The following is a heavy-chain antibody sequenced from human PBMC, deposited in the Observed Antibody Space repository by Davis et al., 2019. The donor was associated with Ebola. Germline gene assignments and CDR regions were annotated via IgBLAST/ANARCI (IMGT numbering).Heavy chain of an antibody. D-gene: IGHD3-9*01. CDR3: TRSHSDWLLTVDY. V-gene: IGHV4-59*01. CDR1: GGSISSYF. Sequence: MPSETLSLTCTVSGGSISSYFWSWILQPPGKGLEWIGYIYYSGSTNYNPSLKSRVTISVDTSKNQFSLRLSSVTAADTAIYYRTRSHSDWLLTVDYWGQGTLATVSS. CDR2: IYYSGST. J-gene: IGHJ4*02.